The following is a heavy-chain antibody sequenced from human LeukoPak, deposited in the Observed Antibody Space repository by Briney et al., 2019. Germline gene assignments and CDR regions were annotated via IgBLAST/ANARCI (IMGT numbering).Heavy chain of an antibody. CDR3: ARHEWQDYYGSGSYYNSNWFDP. Sequence: SETLSLTCAVYGGSFSGYYWSWIRQPPGKGLEWIGEINHSGSTNYNPSLKSRVTISVDTSKNQFSLKLSSVTAADTAVYYCARHEWQDYYGSGSYYNSNWFDPWGQGTLVTVSS. D-gene: IGHD3-10*01. CDR2: INHSGST. J-gene: IGHJ5*02. V-gene: IGHV4-34*01. CDR1: GGSFSGYY.